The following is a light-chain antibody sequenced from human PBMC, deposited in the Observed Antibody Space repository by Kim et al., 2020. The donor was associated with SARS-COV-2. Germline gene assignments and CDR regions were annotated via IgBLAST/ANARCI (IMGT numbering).Light chain of an antibody. V-gene: IGKV3-20*01. CDR1: QSISGSL. CDR3: QQYAGSLYS. Sequence: SPGERATLSCRASQSISGSLLAWYQQKPGQAPRLLIYGVSHRASGISDRFSGSGSGTDFTLTISKLEPEDFALYYCQQYAGSLYSFGQGTKLEI. J-gene: IGKJ2*03. CDR2: GVS.